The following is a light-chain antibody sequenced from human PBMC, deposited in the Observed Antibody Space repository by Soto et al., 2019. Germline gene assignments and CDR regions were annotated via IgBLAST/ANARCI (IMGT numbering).Light chain of an antibody. J-gene: IGKJ3*01. CDR2: AAT. V-gene: IGKV1-39*01. CDR1: QSIGSY. Sequence: DIQMTQSPSSLSASVGDRVTITCRASQSIGSYLNWFQQKPGKAPKLLIYAATSLQSGVPSRFSGSGSGTDFTLTISSLQPQDFANYYCQESYSVPFFSFGPGTKVNIK. CDR3: QESYSVPFFS.